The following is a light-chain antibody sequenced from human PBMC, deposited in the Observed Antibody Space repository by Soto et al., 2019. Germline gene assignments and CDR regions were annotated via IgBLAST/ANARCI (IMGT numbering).Light chain of an antibody. J-gene: IGKJ2*01. Sequence: DVQLTHSPSSLSASAGDRVTITCRASQNIDIYLNWYQHKPGRPPTLLIYTTSRLRSGVPTRFSGSGSGTDFALTISNLQPEDFATYSCHQSYITPPAFGQGTKVDIK. CDR3: HQSYITPPA. V-gene: IGKV1-39*01. CDR1: QNIDIY. CDR2: TTS.